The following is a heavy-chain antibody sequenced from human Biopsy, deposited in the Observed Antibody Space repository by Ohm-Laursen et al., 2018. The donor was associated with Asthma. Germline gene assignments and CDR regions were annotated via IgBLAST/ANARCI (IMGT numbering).Heavy chain of an antibody. CDR3: ARVKDGYNFDY. Sequence: TLSLTCAVPGGSISSGGYSWNWIRQPPGKGLEWIGYIYHSGSTYYNPSLKSRVTISVDRSKNQFSLKLSSVTAADTAVYYCARVKDGYNFDYWGQGTLVTVSS. D-gene: IGHD5-24*01. J-gene: IGHJ4*02. CDR2: IYHSGST. CDR1: GGSISSGGYS. V-gene: IGHV4-30-2*01.